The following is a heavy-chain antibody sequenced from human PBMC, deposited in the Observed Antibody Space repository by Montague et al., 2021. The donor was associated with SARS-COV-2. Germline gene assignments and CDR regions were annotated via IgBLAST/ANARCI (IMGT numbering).Heavy chain of an antibody. J-gene: IGHJ4*02. D-gene: IGHD5-18*01. Sequence: SETLSLTCTVSGASVSSGSHYWIWIRQPPGKGLEFIRYIYYSGSSKYXXXLKSRVTISVDTSTNQVSLKVSSATAADSAVYFCARGAGYSYGVDYWGQGTLVTVSS. V-gene: IGHV4-61*01. CDR1: GASVSSGSHY. CDR2: IYYSGSS. CDR3: ARGAGYSYGVDY.